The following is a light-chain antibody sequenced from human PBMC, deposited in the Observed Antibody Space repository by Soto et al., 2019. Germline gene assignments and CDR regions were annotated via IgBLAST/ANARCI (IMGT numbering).Light chain of an antibody. CDR2: GAS. CDR3: QQYNNWPLT. Sequence: EIVMTQSPATLSVSPGERATLSCRASQSVSSNLAWYQQKPGQAPRLLIYGASTRATGIPARFSGSGSATEFTLTISSLHSEDFAVYYCQQYNNWPLTFGGGTQVEIK. V-gene: IGKV3-15*01. J-gene: IGKJ4*01. CDR1: QSVSSN.